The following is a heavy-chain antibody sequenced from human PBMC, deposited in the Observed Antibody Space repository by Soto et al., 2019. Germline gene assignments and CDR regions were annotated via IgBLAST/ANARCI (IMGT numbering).Heavy chain of an antibody. J-gene: IGHJ6*02. CDR1: GGSFSGYY. D-gene: IGHD3-10*01. CDR3: ARGRGGVTGINHYYGMDG. Sequence: SETLSLTCAVYGGSFSGYYWSWIRQPPGKGLEWIGEINHSGSTNYNPSLKSRVTISVDTSKNQFSLKLSSVTAEDTAVYYCARGRGGVTGINHYYGMDGWGQGNKVT. V-gene: IGHV4-34*01. CDR2: INHSGST.